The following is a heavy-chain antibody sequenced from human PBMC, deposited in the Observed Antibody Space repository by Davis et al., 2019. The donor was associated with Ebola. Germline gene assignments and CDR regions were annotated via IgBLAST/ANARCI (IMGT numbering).Heavy chain of an antibody. CDR1: GFTFSSYG. CDR3: ARDGGEWELLQNFDY. J-gene: IGHJ4*02. Sequence: GGSLRLSCAASGFTFSSYGMHWVRQAPGKGLEWVAVIWYDGSNKYYADSVKGRFTISRDNSKNTLYLQMNSLRAEDTAVYYCARDGGEWELLQNFDYWGQETLVTVSS. V-gene: IGHV3-33*01. D-gene: IGHD1-26*01. CDR2: IWYDGSNK.